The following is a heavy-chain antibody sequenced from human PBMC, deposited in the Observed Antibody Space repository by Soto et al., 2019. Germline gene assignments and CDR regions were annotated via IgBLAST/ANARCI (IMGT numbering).Heavy chain of an antibody. CDR2: IKSKTDGGTT. V-gene: IGHV3-15*07. D-gene: IGHD3-10*01. J-gene: IGHJ4*02. Sequence: GGSLRLSCAASGFTFSNAWMNWVRQAPGKGLEWVGRIKSKTDGGTTDYAAPVKGRFTISRDDSKNTLCLQMNSLKTEDTAVYYCTTKTYYYGSGSYIEVDYWGQGTLVTVSS. CDR1: GFTFSNAW. CDR3: TTKTYYYGSGSYIEVDY.